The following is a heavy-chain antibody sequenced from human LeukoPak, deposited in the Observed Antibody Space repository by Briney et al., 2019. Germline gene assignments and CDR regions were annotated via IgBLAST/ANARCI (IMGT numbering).Heavy chain of an antibody. V-gene: IGHV1-69*04. Sequence: GASVKVSCKASGGTFSSYAISWVRQAPGQGLEWMGRIIPILGIANYAQKFQGRVTITADKSTTTAYTELSSLRSEDTAVYYCARPSGRVVGANDYWGQGTLVTVSS. CDR1: GGTFSSYA. CDR2: IIPILGIA. CDR3: ARPSGRVVGANDY. D-gene: IGHD1-26*01. J-gene: IGHJ4*02.